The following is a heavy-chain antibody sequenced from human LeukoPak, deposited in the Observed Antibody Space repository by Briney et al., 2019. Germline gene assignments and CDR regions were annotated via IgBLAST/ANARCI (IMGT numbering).Heavy chain of an antibody. Sequence: PSETLSLTCTVSGGSISSSSDYWGWIRQAPGKGLEWIGSIYYHENTYYNSSLKSRVTISVDTSKNQFSLKLSSVTAADTAVYYCARHPVTTTNWFDPWGQGTLVTVSS. D-gene: IGHD4-11*01. CDR3: ARHPVTTTNWFDP. CDR1: GGSISSSSDY. J-gene: IGHJ5*02. CDR2: IYYHENT. V-gene: IGHV4-39*07.